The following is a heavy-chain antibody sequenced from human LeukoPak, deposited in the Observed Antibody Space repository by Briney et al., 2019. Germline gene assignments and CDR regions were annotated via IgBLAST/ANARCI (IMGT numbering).Heavy chain of an antibody. D-gene: IGHD3-22*01. CDR3: ARDHHYDSSGYDAFDI. J-gene: IGHJ3*02. CDR2: ISPNSGGT. Sequence: ASVKVSCKASGYSFADYYMHWVRQAPGQGLEWMGWISPNSGGTNYAQKFQGRVTMTRDTSISTAYMELSRLRSDDTAVYYCARDHHYDSSGYDAFDIWGQGTMVTVSS. V-gene: IGHV1-2*02. CDR1: GYSFADYY.